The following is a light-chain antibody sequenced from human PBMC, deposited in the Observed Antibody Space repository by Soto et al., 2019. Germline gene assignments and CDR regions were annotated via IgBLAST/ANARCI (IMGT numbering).Light chain of an antibody. CDR1: QGIRND. J-gene: IGKJ1*01. CDR2: DAS. CDR3: QQYKIYSRT. V-gene: IGKV1-13*02. Sequence: AIQMTQSPSSLSASVGDRVTITCRASQGIRNDLGWYQQISGKAPKLLIFDASSLESGVPSRFSGSGSGTEFTLTISSLQPDDFATYYCQQYKIYSRTFGHGTKVDIK.